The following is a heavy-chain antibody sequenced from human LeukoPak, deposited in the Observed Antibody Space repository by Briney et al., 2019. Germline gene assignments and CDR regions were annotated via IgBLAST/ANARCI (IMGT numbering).Heavy chain of an antibody. Sequence: ASVTVSFKASGYTFTSYYMHWVRQAPGQGLEWMGIINPSGGSTSYAQKFQGRVTMTRDTSTSTVYMELSSLRSEDTAVYYCARDRYSSGWLAGGGAFDIWGQGTMVTVSS. J-gene: IGHJ3*02. V-gene: IGHV1-46*01. CDR1: GYTFTSYY. CDR2: INPSGGST. CDR3: ARDRYSSGWLAGGGAFDI. D-gene: IGHD6-19*01.